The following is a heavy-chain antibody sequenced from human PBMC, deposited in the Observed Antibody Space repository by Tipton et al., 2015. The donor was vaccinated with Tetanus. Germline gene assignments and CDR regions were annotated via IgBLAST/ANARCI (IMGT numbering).Heavy chain of an antibody. CDR1: GDSISRSSSY. CDR2: ISYSGIT. CDR3: ARHWFELRGFDY. J-gene: IGHJ4*02. D-gene: IGHD1-7*01. Sequence: TLSLTCTVSGDSISRSSSYWGWIRQPPGRRLEWIGSISYSGITYYNPPLKSRVTMSGGTSTNHFSLRLTSVTAADAAVYYCARHWFELRGFDYWGQGALVTVSS. V-gene: IGHV4-39*01.